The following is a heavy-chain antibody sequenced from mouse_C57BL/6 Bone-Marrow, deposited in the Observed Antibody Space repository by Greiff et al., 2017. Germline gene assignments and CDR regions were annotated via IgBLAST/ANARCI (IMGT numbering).Heavy chain of an antibody. CDR1: GYTFTSYW. Sequence: QVQLQQPGAELVKPGASVKMSCKASGYTFTSYWITWVKQRPGQGLEWIGDIYPGSGSTNYNEKFKSKATLTVDTSSSTAYMQLSILTSEDSAVYYCAREEDYYGSSPYYFDYWGQGTTLTVSS. J-gene: IGHJ2*01. CDR3: AREEDYYGSSPYYFDY. V-gene: IGHV1-55*01. CDR2: IYPGSGST. D-gene: IGHD1-1*01.